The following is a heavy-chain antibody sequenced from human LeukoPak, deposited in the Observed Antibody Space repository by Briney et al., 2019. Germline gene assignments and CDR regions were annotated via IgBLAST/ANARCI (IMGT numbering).Heavy chain of an antibody. CDR2: IYYSGST. CDR3: AWSSADYYYYGMDV. CDR1: GGSISSYY. Sequence: SETLSLTCTVSGGSISSYYWSWIRQPPGKGLERIGYIYYSGSTNYNPSPKSRVTISVDTSKNQFSLKLSSVTAADAAVYYCAWSSADYYYYGMDVWGQGTTVTVSS. V-gene: IGHV4-59*08. D-gene: IGHD1-26*01. J-gene: IGHJ6*02.